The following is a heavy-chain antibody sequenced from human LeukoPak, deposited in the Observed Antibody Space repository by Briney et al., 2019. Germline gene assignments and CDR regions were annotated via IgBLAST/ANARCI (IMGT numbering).Heavy chain of an antibody. CDR1: GFTFSSHA. CDR2: ISSSGGST. V-gene: IGHV3-23*01. Sequence: GGSLRLSCAASGFTFSSHAMSWVRQAPGKGLEWVSLISSSGGSTYYGDSVNGRFTISRDNSKNTAYLQMNSLSTDDTAVYYCAKDRTAATGRAYGGANWFDPWGQGTLVTVSS. D-gene: IGHD6-13*01. CDR3: AKDRTAATGRAYGGANWFDP. J-gene: IGHJ5*02.